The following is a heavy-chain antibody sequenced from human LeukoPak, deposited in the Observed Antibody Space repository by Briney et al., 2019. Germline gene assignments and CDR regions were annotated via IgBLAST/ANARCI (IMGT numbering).Heavy chain of an antibody. CDR3: AHYDSSGNNFDY. CDR2: IYWDDDK. J-gene: IGHJ4*02. Sequence: SGPTLVNPTQTLTLTCTFSGFSLSASGVGVAWSRQPTGKALEWLALIYWDDDKRYSPSLKSRLTINKHTSKNQVVLTMTNMDPADTGTYYCAHYDSSGNNFDYWGQGTLVTVSS. D-gene: IGHD3-22*01. V-gene: IGHV2-5*02. CDR1: GFSLSASGVG.